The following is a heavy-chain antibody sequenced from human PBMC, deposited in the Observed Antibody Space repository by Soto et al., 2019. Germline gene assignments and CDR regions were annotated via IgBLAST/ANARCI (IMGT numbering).Heavy chain of an antibody. CDR2: IYHSGNT. Sequence: QVQLQESGPGLVKPSETLSLTCTVSGASINDYFWSWVRQPPGKGLEWIGYIYHSGNTNYNPSLTRRVTISTDTAKTQFSLNLSSVTAADTAVYYCVRHHGWWLPQDWGQGILVIVSS. CDR1: GASINDYF. D-gene: IGHD2-15*01. CDR3: VRHHGWWLPQD. J-gene: IGHJ4*02. V-gene: IGHV4-59*08.